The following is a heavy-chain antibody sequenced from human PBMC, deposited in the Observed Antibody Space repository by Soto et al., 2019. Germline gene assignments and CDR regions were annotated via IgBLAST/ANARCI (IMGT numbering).Heavy chain of an antibody. Sequence: EVQLVESGGGLVQPGGSLRLSCTASGFTFSNHYMDWVRQAPGQRLEWVGRIRNRANSYTTEYAASVKGRFTISRDDSTNSLYLQMTSLEIDDTAVYFCVRAAGHCTGGTCFDVFDYWGQGTLVTVSS. CDR2: IRNRANSYTT. CDR3: VRAAGHCTGGTCFDVFDY. CDR1: GFTFSNHY. D-gene: IGHD2-8*02. V-gene: IGHV3-72*01. J-gene: IGHJ4*02.